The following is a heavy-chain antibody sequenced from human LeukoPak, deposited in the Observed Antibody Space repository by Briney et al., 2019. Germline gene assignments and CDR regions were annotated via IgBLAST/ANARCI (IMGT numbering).Heavy chain of an antibody. J-gene: IGHJ5*02. Sequence: KPGGSLRLSCAASGFTFSNYSMNWVRQAPGKGLEWVSSISSSSSYIYYADSVKGRFTISRDNAKNSLYLQMNSLRAEDTAVYYCARDGRNWKGFDPWGQGTLVTVSS. D-gene: IGHD1-1*01. CDR2: ISSSSSYI. V-gene: IGHV3-21*01. CDR1: GFTFSNYS. CDR3: ARDGRNWKGFDP.